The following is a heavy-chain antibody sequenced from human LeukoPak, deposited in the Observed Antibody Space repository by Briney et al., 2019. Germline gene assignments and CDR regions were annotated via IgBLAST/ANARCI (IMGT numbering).Heavy chain of an antibody. CDR3: ARDVNWNYCDY. CDR2: ISTSSSYI. J-gene: IGHJ4*01. V-gene: IGHV3-21*01. CDR1: GFTLSSYS. Sequence: GGSLRLSCAASGFTLSSYSLNWVRQAPGKGLEWVSFISTSSSYIYYADSVKGRFTISRDNAKNSLNLQMNSLRAEDTAVYYCARDVNWNYCDYWGHGTLVTVSS. D-gene: IGHD1-20*01.